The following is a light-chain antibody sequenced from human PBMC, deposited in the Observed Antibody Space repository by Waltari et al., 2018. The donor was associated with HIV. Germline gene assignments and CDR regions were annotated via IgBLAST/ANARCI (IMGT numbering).Light chain of an antibody. CDR3: GSDHGSGCNFV. CDR2: VGTCAIAG. Sequence: QPVLTQPPSASASLGATVTRNCTLSSGTSNYKVDWEQERPGKGPRFGMRVGTCAIAGSKGDCIPYPFSVLCSFVNRYLTIKNLQEEDESDYHCGSDHGSGCNFVFGGGTKLTVL. V-gene: IGLV9-49*01. CDR1: SGTSNYK. J-gene: IGLJ2*01.